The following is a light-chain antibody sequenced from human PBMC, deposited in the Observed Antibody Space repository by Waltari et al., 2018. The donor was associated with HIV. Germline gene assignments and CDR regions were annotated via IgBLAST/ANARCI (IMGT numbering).Light chain of an antibody. Sequence: QSVLTQPPSASGTPGQRVTISCSGGSANIGPYSVNWYQQVPGTAPKLLIYNNTQWPSGVPDRFSGSKSGTSASLAISGLQSEDEADYYCATWEHRLNGPIFGGGTRLTVL. J-gene: IGLJ2*01. CDR2: NNT. CDR1: SANIGPYS. CDR3: ATWEHRLNGPI. V-gene: IGLV1-44*01.